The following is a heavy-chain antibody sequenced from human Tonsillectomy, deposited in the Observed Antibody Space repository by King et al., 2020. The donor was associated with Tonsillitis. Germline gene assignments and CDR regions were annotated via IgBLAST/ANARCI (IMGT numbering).Heavy chain of an antibody. Sequence: VQLVESGAEVNKPGASVKISCKASGYTFTAYYMHWVRQAPGQGLEWMGVINPSAGSTSYSQKFQGRVTMTRDTSTSTVYMELSSLTSEDTAVYYCARDRTISENWFDPWGQGTLVTVSS. CDR2: INPSAGST. V-gene: IGHV1-46*03. CDR1: GYTFTAYY. J-gene: IGHJ5*02. D-gene: IGHD3-3*01. CDR3: ARDRTISENWFDP.